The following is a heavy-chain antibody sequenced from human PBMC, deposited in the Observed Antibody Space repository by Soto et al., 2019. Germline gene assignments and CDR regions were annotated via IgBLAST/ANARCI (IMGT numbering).Heavy chain of an antibody. CDR2: IYTSGST. Sequence: SETLSLTCTVSGGSISSYYWSWIRQPAGKGLEWIGRIYTSGSTNYNPSLKSRVTMSVDTSKNQFSLKMSSVTAADTAVYYCARVIRVATVISHDAFDIWGQGTMVTVSS. V-gene: IGHV4-4*07. J-gene: IGHJ3*02. D-gene: IGHD4-17*01. CDR3: ARVIRVATVISHDAFDI. CDR1: GGSISSYY.